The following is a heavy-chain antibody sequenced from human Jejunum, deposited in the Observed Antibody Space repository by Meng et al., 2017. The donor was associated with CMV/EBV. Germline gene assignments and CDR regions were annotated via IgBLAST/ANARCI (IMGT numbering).Heavy chain of an antibody. CDR2: IYYSGST. CDR3: ARTLLWFGASYYFDY. J-gene: IGHJ4*02. Sequence: GGSISSYYWSWIRPPPGKGLEWIGYIYYSGSTNYNPSLKSRVTISVDTSKNQFSLKLSSVTAADTAVYYCARTLLWFGASYYFDYWGQGTLVTVSS. CDR1: GGSISSYY. V-gene: IGHV4-59*13. D-gene: IGHD3-10*01.